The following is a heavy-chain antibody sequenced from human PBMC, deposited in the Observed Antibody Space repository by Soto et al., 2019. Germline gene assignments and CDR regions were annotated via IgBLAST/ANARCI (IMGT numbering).Heavy chain of an antibody. Sequence: GGSLRLSCAASGFTFSNAWMSWVRQAPGKGLEWVGRIKSKTDGGTTDYAAPVKGRFTISRDDSKNTLYLQMNSLKTEDTAVYYCTTEGGFSSTSCYKAYYYYMDVWGKGTTVTVSS. J-gene: IGHJ6*03. CDR3: TTEGGFSSTSCYKAYYYYMDV. D-gene: IGHD2-2*02. V-gene: IGHV3-15*01. CDR2: IKSKTDGGTT. CDR1: GFTFSNAW.